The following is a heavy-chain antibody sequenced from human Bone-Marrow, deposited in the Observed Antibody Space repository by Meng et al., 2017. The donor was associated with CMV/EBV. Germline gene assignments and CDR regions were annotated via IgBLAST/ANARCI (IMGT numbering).Heavy chain of an antibody. CDR1: GFTVSSYA. J-gene: IGHJ6*01. V-gene: IGHV3-30-3*01. CDR2: MSFDASNK. D-gene: IGHD7-27*01. CDR3: ARGAYLGLYYYGMDV. Sequence: GESLKISCAASGFTVSSYAMHWARQAPGKGLQWVAVMSFDASNKYYADSVKGRFTISRDNSKNTLHLEMNSLRADDTAIYFCARGAYLGLYYYGMDVWGQGTTVTGSS.